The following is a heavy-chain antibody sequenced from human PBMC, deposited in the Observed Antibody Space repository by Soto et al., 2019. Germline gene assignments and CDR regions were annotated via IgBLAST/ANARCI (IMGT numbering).Heavy chain of an antibody. CDR2: IYPGDSDT. CDR3: ARHRQGDYGRNSGADI. V-gene: IGHV5-51*01. Sequence: PGESLKISCKGSGYIFTTYWIGWVRQMPGKGLEWMGIIYPGDSDTRYSPSFQGQVTISADKSISTAYLQWSSLKASDTAMYYCARHRQGDYGRNSGADIWGQGTLVTVSS. D-gene: IGHD4-17*01. J-gene: IGHJ3*02. CDR1: GYIFTTYW.